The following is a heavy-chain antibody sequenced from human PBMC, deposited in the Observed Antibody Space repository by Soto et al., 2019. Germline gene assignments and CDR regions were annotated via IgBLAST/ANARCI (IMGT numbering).Heavy chain of an antibody. CDR1: GFTVSGMF. V-gene: IGHV3-53*01. Sequence: GGSLRVSCAASGFTVSGMFMNWVRQAPGKGLEWVSVIYPAGPTYYADSVKGRFTISRDNSKNTLFLQLNNLRAEDTAVYYCARDADSSGLHYWGQGILVTVSS. CDR2: IYPAGPT. D-gene: IGHD6-19*01. CDR3: ARDADSSGLHY. J-gene: IGHJ4*02.